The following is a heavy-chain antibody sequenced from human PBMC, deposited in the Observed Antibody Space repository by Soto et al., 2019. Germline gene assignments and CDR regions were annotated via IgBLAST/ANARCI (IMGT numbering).Heavy chain of an antibody. CDR2: ISSSSSTI. J-gene: IGHJ4*02. CDR3: GVGGENNYGDYFDY. V-gene: IGHV3-48*01. Sequence: GGSLRLSCAASGFTFSSYSMNWVRQAPGKGLEWVSYISSSSSTIDYAESVKGRFTISRDNAKNSLYLQMNSLRAEDTAVYYCGVGGENNYGDYFDYWGQGTLVTVSS. D-gene: IGHD4-17*01. CDR1: GFTFSSYS.